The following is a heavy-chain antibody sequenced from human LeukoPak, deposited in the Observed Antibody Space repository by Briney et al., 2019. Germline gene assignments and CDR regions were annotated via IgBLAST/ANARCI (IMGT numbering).Heavy chain of an antibody. CDR2: FDPEDGET. J-gene: IGHJ3*02. CDR3: ATGYCSGGSCYYDAFDI. D-gene: IGHD2-15*01. CDR1: GYTLTELS. V-gene: IGHV1-24*01. Sequence: ASVKVSCKVSGYTLTELSMHWVRQAPGKGLEWMGGFDPEDGETIYAQKFQGRVTMTEDTSTDTAYMELSSLRSEDTAVYYCATGYCSGGSCYYDAFDIWGQGAMVTVSS.